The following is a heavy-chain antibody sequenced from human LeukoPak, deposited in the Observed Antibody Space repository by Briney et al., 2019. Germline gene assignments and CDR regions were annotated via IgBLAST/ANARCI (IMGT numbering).Heavy chain of an antibody. D-gene: IGHD5-18*01. J-gene: IGHJ5*02. V-gene: IGHV3-9*01. CDR1: GSTFDDYA. Sequence: GGSLRLSCAASGSTFDDYAMHWVRQAPGKGLEWVSGISWNSGSIGYADSVEGRFTISRDNAKNSLYLQMNSLRAEDTALYYCAKDKRGGYSYGYFWFDPWGQGTLVTVSS. CDR3: AKDKRGGYSYGYFWFDP. CDR2: ISWNSGSI.